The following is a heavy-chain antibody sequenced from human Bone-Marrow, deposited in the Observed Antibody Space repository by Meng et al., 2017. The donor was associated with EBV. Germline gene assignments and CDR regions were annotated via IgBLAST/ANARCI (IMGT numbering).Heavy chain of an antibody. J-gene: IGHJ4*02. Sequence: EVQLEESGGXLVKPGESLRLSCAASGFTLRSYRMNWVRLAPGKGLEWVSSISSNSIDIYYADLVKGRFTISRDNAKNSLFLQMNSLRAEDTAVYYCARDRTSNRFDYWGQGTLVTVAS. CDR1: GFTLRSYR. D-gene: IGHD2-8*01. CDR2: ISSNSIDI. V-gene: IGHV3-21*01. CDR3: ARDRTSNRFDY.